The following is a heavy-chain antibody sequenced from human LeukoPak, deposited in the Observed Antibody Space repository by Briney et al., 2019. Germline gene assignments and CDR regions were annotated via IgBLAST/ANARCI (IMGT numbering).Heavy chain of an antibody. V-gene: IGHV1-2*02. CDR3: ARTRSIRGYFDY. Sequence: ASVKVSCKASGYTFTGYYMHWVRQAPGQGLEWMGWINPNSGGTNYAQKFQGRVTMTRDTSISTAYMELSRLRSDDTAVYYCARTRSIRGYFDYWGQGTLVTVSS. J-gene: IGHJ4*02. CDR1: GYTFTGYY. D-gene: IGHD6-6*01. CDR2: INPNSGGT.